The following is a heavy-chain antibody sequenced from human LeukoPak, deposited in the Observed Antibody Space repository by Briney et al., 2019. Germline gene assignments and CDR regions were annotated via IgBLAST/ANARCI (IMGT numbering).Heavy chain of an antibody. CDR1: GFTFSSYG. Sequence: GRSLRLSCAASGFTFSSYGMHWVRQAPGKGLEWVAVISYDGSNKYYADSVKGRFTISRDNSKNTLYLQMNSLRAEDTAVYYCAKEGHGSSLDYWGRGTLVTVSS. D-gene: IGHD6-13*01. J-gene: IGHJ4*02. V-gene: IGHV3-30*18. CDR3: AKEGHGSSLDY. CDR2: ISYDGSNK.